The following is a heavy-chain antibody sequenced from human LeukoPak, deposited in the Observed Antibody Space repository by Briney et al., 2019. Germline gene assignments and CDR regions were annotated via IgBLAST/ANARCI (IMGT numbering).Heavy chain of an antibody. CDR3: ARSANYYYDSASYGVGFDV. D-gene: IGHD3-22*01. Sequence: SETLSLTCTVSGGSISSYYWSWIRPPPGKGLEWIGNIFYTGSTKYNPSLKSRVTISVDTSKNQFSLGLSSVTAADTAMYYCARSANYYYDSASYGVGFDVWGQGTLVTVSS. CDR1: GGSISSYY. J-gene: IGHJ3*01. CDR2: IFYTGST. V-gene: IGHV4-59*01.